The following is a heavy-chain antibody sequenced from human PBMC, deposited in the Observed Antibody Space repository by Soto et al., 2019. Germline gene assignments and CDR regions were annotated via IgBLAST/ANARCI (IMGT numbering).Heavy chain of an antibody. CDR2: IYYTGYT. CDR1: GDSIGGYY. CDR3: ARHGSRDVVRFDY. Sequence: HVQLRESGPGLVQPSETLSLTCTVSGDSIGGYYWNWIRQTPGEGLEWIGFIYYTGYTYYNPSLHSRVTLSADTSKNRFSLNLTSVPAADTAMYYCARHGSRDVVRFDYWGQGILVSVSS. V-gene: IGHV4-59*08. D-gene: IGHD2-15*01. J-gene: IGHJ4*02.